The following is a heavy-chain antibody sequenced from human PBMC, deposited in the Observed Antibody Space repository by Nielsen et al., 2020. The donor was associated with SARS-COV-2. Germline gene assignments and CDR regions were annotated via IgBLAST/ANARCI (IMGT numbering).Heavy chain of an antibody. J-gene: IGHJ6*02. V-gene: IGHV3-53*01. CDR3: ARVYYDEPRMDV. D-gene: IGHD3-22*01. CDR1: GFIVNSNY. CDR2: TYSGGTT. Sequence: GESLKISCAASGFIVNSNYMSWVRQAPGKGLEWVSVTYSGGTTNYADSVKGRFTISRDNSKNTLYLQLNRLRAEDTAVYYCARVYYDEPRMDVWGQGTTVTVSS.